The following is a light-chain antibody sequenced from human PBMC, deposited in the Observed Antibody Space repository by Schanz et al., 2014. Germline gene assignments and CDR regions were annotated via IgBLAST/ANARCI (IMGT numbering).Light chain of an antibody. Sequence: QSALTQPASVSGSPGQSITISCTGTSSDVGSYNLVSWYQHHPGKAPKLMIYEGSKRPSGVPDRFSGSKSGNTASLTVSGLQAEDEADYYCCLYAGNSLVFGGGTKLTVL. CDR2: EGS. J-gene: IGLJ2*01. CDR1: SSDVGSYNL. V-gene: IGLV2-23*01. CDR3: CLYAGNSLV.